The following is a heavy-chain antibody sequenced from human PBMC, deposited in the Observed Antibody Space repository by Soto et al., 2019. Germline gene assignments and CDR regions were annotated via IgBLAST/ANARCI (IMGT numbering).Heavy chain of an antibody. CDR3: ARSNGDYGDY. J-gene: IGHJ4*02. D-gene: IGHD4-17*01. V-gene: IGHV4-59*01. CDR2: IYYSGNT. Sequence: SETLSLTCTVSGDSISSYYWSWIRQPPGKGLEWIGYIYYSGNTNYNPSLKSRVTISVDTSKNQFSLKLSSVTAADTAVYYCARSNGDYGDYWSGGTLVTVSS. CDR1: GDSISSYY.